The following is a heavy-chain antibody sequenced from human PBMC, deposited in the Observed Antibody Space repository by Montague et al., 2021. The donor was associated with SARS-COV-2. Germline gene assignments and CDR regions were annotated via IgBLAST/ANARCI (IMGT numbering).Heavy chain of an antibody. J-gene: IGHJ4*02. CDR3: ARPGRVSGWFYFDA. V-gene: IGHV4-39*02. D-gene: IGHD6-19*01. CDR1: GASIDRDSYY. Sequence: SETLSLTCIVSGASIDRDSYYWGCIRQSPGKELEWIGSLSASGSNYYNPSIRSRVTISMYTSKNHFSLKLNSVTATDTAVYYCARPGRVSGWFYFDARGQGTLVSVSS. CDR2: LSASGSN.